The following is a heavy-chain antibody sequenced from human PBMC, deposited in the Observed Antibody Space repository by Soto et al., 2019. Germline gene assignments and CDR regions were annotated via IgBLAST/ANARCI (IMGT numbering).Heavy chain of an antibody. J-gene: IGHJ3*02. CDR2: INPNSGGT. Sequence: ASVKVSCKASGYTFTGYYMHWVRQAPGQGLEWMGWINPNSGGTNYAQKFQGWVTMTRDTSISTAYMELSRLRSDDTAVYYCARRAYYDSSGYYYQAFDIWGQGTMVTV. CDR1: GYTFTGYY. V-gene: IGHV1-2*04. CDR3: ARRAYYDSSGYYYQAFDI. D-gene: IGHD3-22*01.